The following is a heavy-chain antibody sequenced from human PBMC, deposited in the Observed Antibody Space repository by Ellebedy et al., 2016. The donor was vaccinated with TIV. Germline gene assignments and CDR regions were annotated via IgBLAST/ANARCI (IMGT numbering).Heavy chain of an antibody. Sequence: GGSLRLSCAASGFTFNTSPMSWVRQAPGKGLEWVSSLSGGGGATYYADSVKGRFTISRDNSKNTLYLQMNSLRAEDTAVYYCASDIVVVVAATFDYWGQGTLVTVSS. CDR3: ASDIVVVVAATFDY. V-gene: IGHV3-23*01. D-gene: IGHD2-15*01. CDR1: GFTFNTSP. CDR2: LSGGGGAT. J-gene: IGHJ4*02.